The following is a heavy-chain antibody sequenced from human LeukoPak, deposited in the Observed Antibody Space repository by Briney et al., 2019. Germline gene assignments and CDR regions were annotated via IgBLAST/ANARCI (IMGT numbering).Heavy chain of an antibody. CDR1: GFTFSSYW. V-gene: IGHV3-7*01. CDR3: ARDVSHVRYYYYMDV. J-gene: IGHJ6*03. Sequence: TGGSLRLSCTASGFTFSSYWMSWVRQAPGKGLEWVANIKQDGSEEYYVDSVKGRFTISRDNAKNSLYLQMNSLRAEDTAVYYCARDVSHVRYYYYMDVWGKGTTVTVSS. D-gene: IGHD6-6*01. CDR2: IKQDGSEE.